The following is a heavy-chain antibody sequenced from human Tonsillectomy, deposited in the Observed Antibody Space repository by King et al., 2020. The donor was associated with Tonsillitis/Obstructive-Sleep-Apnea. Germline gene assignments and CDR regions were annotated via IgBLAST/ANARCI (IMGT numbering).Heavy chain of an antibody. CDR3: AVGSFQGLGYCSSTSCYWWFDP. D-gene: IGHD2-2*01. CDR1: GYTFTGYY. CDR2: INPNSGGT. J-gene: IGHJ5*02. V-gene: IGHV1-2*06. Sequence: QLVQSGAEVKKPGASVKVSCKASGYTFTGYYMHWVRQAPGQGLEWMGRINPNSGGTNYAQKFQGRVTMTRDTSISTAYMELSRLRSDDTAVYYCAVGSFQGLGYCSSTSCYWWFDPWGQGTLVTVSS.